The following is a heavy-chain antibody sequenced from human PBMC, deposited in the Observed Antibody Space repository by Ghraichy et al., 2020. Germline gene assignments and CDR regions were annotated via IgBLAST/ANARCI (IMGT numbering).Heavy chain of an antibody. J-gene: IGHJ6*02. CDR2: INHSGST. Sequence: SETLSLTCAVYGGSFSGYYWSWIRQPPGKGLEWIGEINHSGSTNYNPSLKSRVTISVDTSKNQFSLKLSSVTAADTAVYYCARGSPITIFGVVTPLDGMDVWGQGTTVTVSS. D-gene: IGHD3-3*01. CDR1: GGSFSGYY. V-gene: IGHV4-34*01. CDR3: ARGSPITIFGVVTPLDGMDV.